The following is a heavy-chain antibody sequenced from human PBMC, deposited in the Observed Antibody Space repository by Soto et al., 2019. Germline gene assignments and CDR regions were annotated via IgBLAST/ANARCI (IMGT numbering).Heavy chain of an antibody. CDR2: INAGNGNT. Sequence: ASVKVSCKASGYTFTSYAMHWVRQAPGQRLEWMGWINAGNGNTKYSQEFQGRVTITRDTSASTAYMELSSLRSEDTAVYYCARDHSEGYDILTGYRGFDPWGQGTLVTVSS. J-gene: IGHJ5*02. CDR1: GYTFTSYA. V-gene: IGHV1-3*01. D-gene: IGHD3-9*01. CDR3: ARDHSEGYDILTGYRGFDP.